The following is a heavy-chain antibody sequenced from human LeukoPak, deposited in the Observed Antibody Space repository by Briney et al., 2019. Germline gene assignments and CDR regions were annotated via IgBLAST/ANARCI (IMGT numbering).Heavy chain of an antibody. CDR2: IWYDGSNK. CDR1: GFPFSSYG. Sequence: GTSLRLSCAASGFPFSSYGMHWVRQAPGKGLEWVAVIWYDGSNKYYADSVKGRFTISRDNSKNTLYLQMNSLRAEDTAVYYCARRGYSSGLYFDYWGQGTLVTVSS. V-gene: IGHV3-33*01. D-gene: IGHD6-19*01. J-gene: IGHJ4*02. CDR3: ARRGYSSGLYFDY.